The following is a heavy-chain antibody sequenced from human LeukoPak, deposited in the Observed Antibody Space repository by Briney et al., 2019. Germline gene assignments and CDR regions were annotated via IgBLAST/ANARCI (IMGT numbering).Heavy chain of an antibody. CDR3: ARGGKYYGSGSYYNPDY. CDR2: ISISTSNI. D-gene: IGHD3-10*01. J-gene: IGHJ4*02. Sequence: GGSLRLSCAASGFIFSTYSMNWVRQAPGKGLEWVSSISISTSNIYYADSVKGRFTISRDNAKNSLYLQMNSLRAEDTAVYYCARGGKYYGSGSYYNPDYWGQGTLVTVSS. V-gene: IGHV3-21*01. CDR1: GFIFSTYS.